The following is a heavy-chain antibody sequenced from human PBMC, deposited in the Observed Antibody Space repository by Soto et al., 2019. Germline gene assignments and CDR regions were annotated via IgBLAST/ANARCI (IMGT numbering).Heavy chain of an antibody. CDR3: ARDVGALLFDY. CDR1: GFTFSSYG. D-gene: IGHD1-26*01. CDR2: IWYDGSNK. V-gene: IGHV3-33*01. Sequence: QEQLVESGGGVVQPGRSLRLSCTASGFTFSSYGMHWVRQAPGKGLEWVAVIWYDGSNKYYADSVKGRFTISRDNAKNTLYLQMNSLRAEDTAVYYCARDVGALLFDYWGQGILVTVSS. J-gene: IGHJ4*02.